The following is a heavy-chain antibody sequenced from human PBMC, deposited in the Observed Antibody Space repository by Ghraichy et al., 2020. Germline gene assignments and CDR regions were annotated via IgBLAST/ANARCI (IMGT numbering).Heavy chain of an antibody. D-gene: IGHD6-13*01. J-gene: IGHJ4*02. CDR2: ITGRGDT. CDR3: ASPYHAGGSSWSIY. V-gene: IGHV3-69-1*01. CDR1: GFTYSTYD. Sequence: GGSLRLSCAASGFTYSTYDMNWVRQAPGEGLEWVSSITGRGDTYYADSVKGRLTISRDNAKNSVCLQMNSLRAEDTAVYYCASPYHAGGSSWSIYWGQGTLVTVSS.